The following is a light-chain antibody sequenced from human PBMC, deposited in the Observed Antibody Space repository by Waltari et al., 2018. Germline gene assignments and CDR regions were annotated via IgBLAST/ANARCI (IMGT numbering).Light chain of an antibody. V-gene: IGLV3-25*03. CDR2: RDT. CDR3: QSADSSGSYVL. Sequence: SYALTQPPSVSASPGQTARITCSGNALPKQFAYWYQRKPGQAPVLVIYRDTGRPSGIPARVSGSSSGTTVTLTINGVQAEDEADYYCQSADSSGSYVLFGGGTTLTVL. CDR1: ALPKQF. J-gene: IGLJ2*01.